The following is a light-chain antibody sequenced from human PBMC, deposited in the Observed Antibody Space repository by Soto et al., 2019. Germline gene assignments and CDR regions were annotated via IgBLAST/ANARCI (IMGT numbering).Light chain of an antibody. CDR3: LQDINYPWT. Sequence: ASRMTQSPSSFSASTGDRVTITCRASQGISSYLAWYQQKPGKAPKVLIYGASNLQSGVPPRFSGSGSGTDFTLAISSLQPEDSATYYCLQDINYPWTFGQGTKVDIK. J-gene: IGKJ1*01. CDR1: QGISSY. CDR2: GAS. V-gene: IGKV1-8*01.